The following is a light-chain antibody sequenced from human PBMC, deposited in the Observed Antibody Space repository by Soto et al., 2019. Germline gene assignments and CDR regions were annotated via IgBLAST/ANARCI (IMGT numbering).Light chain of an antibody. CDR3: LQDYNYPRT. J-gene: IGKJ1*01. V-gene: IGKV1-6*01. CDR1: QGIRND. CDR2: AAS. Sequence: AIQLSRFPSSLSSSLRDIVTLPCRASQGIRNDLGWYQQKPGKAPKLLIYAASNLQSGVPSRFSGSGSGTDFTLTISSLQPEDFATYYCLQDYNYPRTFGQGTKVDIK.